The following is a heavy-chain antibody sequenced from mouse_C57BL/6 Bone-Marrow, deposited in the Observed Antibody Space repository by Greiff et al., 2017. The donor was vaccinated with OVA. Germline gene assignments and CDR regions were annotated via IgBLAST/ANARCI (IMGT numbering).Heavy chain of an antibody. D-gene: IGHD1-1*01. J-gene: IGHJ1*03. CDR2: IHPSDSDT. V-gene: IGHV1-74*01. CDR3: AIRGSYGSSFWYFEV. CDR1: GYTFTSYW. Sequence: QVQLQQSGAELVQPGASVKVSCKASGYTFTSYWLPWVKQRPGQGLEWIGRIHPSDSDTNYNQKFQGKATLTVDKSSSTAYMQLSSLTSEDSAVYYGAIRGSYGSSFWYFEVWGTGTTVTVSS.